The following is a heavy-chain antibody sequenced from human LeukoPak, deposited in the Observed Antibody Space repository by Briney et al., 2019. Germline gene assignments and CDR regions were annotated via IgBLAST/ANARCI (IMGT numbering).Heavy chain of an antibody. CDR2: LYSDGNT. CDR1: GFTVITND. J-gene: IGHJ4*02. V-gene: IGHV3-53*01. D-gene: IGHD1-14*01. Sequence: PGGSLRLSCAASGFTVITNDMTWVRQAPGKGLEWVSVLYSDGNTKYADSLQGRFTISRDNSKNTLYLEMNSLRPDDTAVYSCARGVEPLAASTLAYWGQGTLVTVSS. CDR3: ARGVEPLAASTLAY.